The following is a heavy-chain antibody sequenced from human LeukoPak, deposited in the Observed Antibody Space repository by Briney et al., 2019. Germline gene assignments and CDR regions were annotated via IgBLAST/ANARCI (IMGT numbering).Heavy chain of an antibody. CDR3: AREYCRGGSCYGDY. CDR1: GFTFSSYG. Sequence: PGGSLRLSCAASGFTFSSYGMHWVRQAPGKGLEWVAVIWYDGSNKYYADSVRGRFTISRDNSKNTLYLQMNSLRAEDTAVYYCAREYCRGGSCYGDYGGQETRFPVSS. D-gene: IGHD2-15*01. J-gene: IGHJ4*02. V-gene: IGHV3-33*01. CDR2: IWYDGSNK.